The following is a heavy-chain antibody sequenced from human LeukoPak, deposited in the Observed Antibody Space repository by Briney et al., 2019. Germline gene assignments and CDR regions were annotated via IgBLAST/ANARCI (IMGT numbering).Heavy chain of an antibody. J-gene: IGHJ4*02. CDR1: GFTFSSYS. CDR2: ISSSSSYI. V-gene: IGHV3-21*01. Sequence: GGSLRLSCAASGFTFSSYSMNWVRQAPGKGLEWVSSISSSSSYIYYADSVKGRFTISRDNAKNSLYLQMNSLRAEDTAVYYCAKAPGGDYYYFDCWGQGTLVTVSS. CDR3: AKAPGGDYYYFDC. D-gene: IGHD2-21*02.